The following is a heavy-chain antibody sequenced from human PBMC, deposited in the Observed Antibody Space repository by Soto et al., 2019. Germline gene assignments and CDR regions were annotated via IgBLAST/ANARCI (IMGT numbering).Heavy chain of an antibody. D-gene: IGHD2-8*01. V-gene: IGHV1-18*01. J-gene: IGHJ4*02. CDR2: ISAYNGNT. CDR3: ARAPLCTNGVCYRGGDY. CDR1: GYTFTSYG. Sequence: GASVKVSCKASGYTFTSYGISWVRQAPGQGLEWMGWISAYNGNTNYAQKLQGRVTMTTDTSTSTAYMELRSLRSDDTAVYYCARAPLCTNGVCYRGGDYWGQGTLVTVSS.